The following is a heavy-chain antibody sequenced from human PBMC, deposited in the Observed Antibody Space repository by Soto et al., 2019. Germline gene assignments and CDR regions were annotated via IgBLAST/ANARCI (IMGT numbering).Heavy chain of an antibody. Sequence: SETLSLNSTVSGVSISSGGYYWSWIRQHPGKGLEWFGYIYYSGSTYYNQSLKSRVTISVDTSKNQFSLKLSSVTAADTAVYYCAIRGGCSSTSCYDYWGQG. CDR2: IYYSGST. D-gene: IGHD2-2*01. CDR1: GVSISSGGYY. V-gene: IGHV4-31*03. J-gene: IGHJ4*02. CDR3: AIRGGCSSTSCYDY.